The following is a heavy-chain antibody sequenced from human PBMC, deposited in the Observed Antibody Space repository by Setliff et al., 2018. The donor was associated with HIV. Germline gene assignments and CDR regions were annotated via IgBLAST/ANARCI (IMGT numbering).Heavy chain of an antibody. J-gene: IGHJ4*02. CDR2: IRHSDPYE. CDR1: GFTFSGYS. V-gene: IGHV3-21*01. Sequence: GGSLRLSCAASGFTFSGYSMNWVRQAPGKGLEWVSTIRHSDPYEYYADSVKGRFTISRDNAKKSLYLQMNSLSAEDTAVYYCARGGDSSASDHWGQGTLVTVSS. D-gene: IGHD6-19*01. CDR3: ARGGDSSASDH.